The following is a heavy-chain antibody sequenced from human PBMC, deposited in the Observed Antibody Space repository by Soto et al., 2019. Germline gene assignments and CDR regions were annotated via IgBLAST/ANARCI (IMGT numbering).Heavy chain of an antibody. Sequence: QVQLVQSGAEVKKPGASVKVSCKASGYTFTSYGISWVRQAPGQGLEWMGWISAYNGNTNYSQKLQGRVPMTTDTSTRTAYMELRRLRSEVPAVYYCARAHGHKPYKPDYWGQGTLVSVSS. J-gene: IGHJ4*02. V-gene: IGHV1-18*01. CDR3: ARAHGHKPYKPDY. CDR2: ISAYNGNT. CDR1: GYTFTSYG. D-gene: IGHD1-1*01.